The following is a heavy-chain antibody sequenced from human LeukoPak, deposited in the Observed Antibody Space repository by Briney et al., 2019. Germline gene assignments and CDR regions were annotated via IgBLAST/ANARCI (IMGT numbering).Heavy chain of an antibody. Sequence: PGGSLRLSCAASGFTFGNYAMSWVRQAPGKGLEWVSSITGSDGRTFYADSVNGRFTISRDNSNNMLYLQMNSLRAEDTAVYYCAKVIWGADMSHDYWGQGTLVTVSS. J-gene: IGHJ4*02. V-gene: IGHV3-23*01. CDR3: AKVIWGADMSHDY. CDR2: ITGSDGRT. CDR1: GFTFGNYA. D-gene: IGHD1-26*01.